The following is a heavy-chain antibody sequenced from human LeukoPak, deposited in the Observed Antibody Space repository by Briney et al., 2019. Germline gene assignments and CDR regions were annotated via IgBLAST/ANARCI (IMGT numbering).Heavy chain of an antibody. CDR1: GGSISSYY. CDR3: ARSLRGSYYYDAFDI. J-gene: IGHJ3*02. Sequence: KPSETLSLTCTVSGGSISSYYWSWIRQPPGKGLEWIGYIYYSGSTNYNPSLKSRVTISVDTSKNQFSLKLSSVTAADTAVYYCARSLRGSYYYDAFDIWGQGTMVTVSS. CDR2: IYYSGST. V-gene: IGHV4-59*08. D-gene: IGHD1-26*01.